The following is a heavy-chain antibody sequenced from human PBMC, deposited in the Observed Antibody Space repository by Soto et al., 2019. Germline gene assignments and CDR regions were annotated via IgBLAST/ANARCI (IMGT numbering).Heavy chain of an antibody. CDR3: ARDRAYYYDSSGYYHDAFDI. D-gene: IGHD3-22*01. CDR1: GGSFSAYY. J-gene: IGHJ3*02. CDR2: INHSGGT. Sequence: SETLSLTCAVYGGSFSAYYWSWIRQPPGKGLEWIGEINHSGGTSYNPSLKSRVTISVDTSKSQFSLKLTSVTAADTAVYYCARDRAYYYDSSGYYHDAFDIWGQGTRSP. V-gene: IGHV4-34*01.